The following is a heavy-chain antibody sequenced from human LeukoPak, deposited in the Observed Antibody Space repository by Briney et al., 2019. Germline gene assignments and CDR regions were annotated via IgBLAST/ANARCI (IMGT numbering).Heavy chain of an antibody. D-gene: IGHD4/OR15-4a*01. J-gene: IGHJ3*02. V-gene: IGHV3-74*01. CDR2: INTVGSNT. CDR3: AIGANPGALDI. CDR1: GFTFSSYW. Sequence: GGSLRLSCAASGFTFSSYWMHWVRQAPGKGLVWVSRINTVGSNTGYADSVKGRFTISRDNAKNTLYLQMNSLRAEDTAVYYCAIGANPGALDIWGQGTMVTVSS.